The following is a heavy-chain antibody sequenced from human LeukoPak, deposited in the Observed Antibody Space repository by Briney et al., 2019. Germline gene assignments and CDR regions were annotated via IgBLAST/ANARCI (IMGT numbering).Heavy chain of an antibody. CDR1: GFTFSSYA. J-gene: IGHJ4*02. Sequence: GGSLRLSCAASGFTFSSYAMSWVRQAPGKGLEWVSTISGSGGTTYYADSVKGRFSISRDNSKNTLYLQMNSLRAEDTAVYYCAKGLGQRKYYFDYWGQGTLVTVSS. V-gene: IGHV3-23*01. CDR2: ISGSGGTT. D-gene: IGHD6-25*01. CDR3: AKGLGQRKYYFDY.